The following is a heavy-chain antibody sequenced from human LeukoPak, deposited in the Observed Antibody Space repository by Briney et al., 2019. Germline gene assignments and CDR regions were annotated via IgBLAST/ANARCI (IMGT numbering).Heavy chain of an antibody. V-gene: IGHV1-18*01. CDR2: ISAYNGNT. CDR3: ARGNYDFWSGYKPQGAFDI. Sequence: ASVKVSCKASGYTFTSYGISWVRQAPGQGLEWMGWISAYNGNTNYAQKLQGRVTMTTDTSTSTAYMELRSLRSDDTAVYYCARGNYDFWSGYKPQGAFDIWGQGTMVTVSS. D-gene: IGHD3-3*01. CDR1: GYTFTSYG. J-gene: IGHJ3*02.